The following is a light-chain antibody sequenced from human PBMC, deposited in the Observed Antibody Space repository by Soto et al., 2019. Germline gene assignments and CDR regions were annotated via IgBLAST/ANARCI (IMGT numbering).Light chain of an antibody. J-gene: IGKJ1*01. Sequence: IQMTQSPSTLSASVGDRVTITCRASQSVIDWLAWYQQKPGKAPKLLIYDASTLQSGVPSRFSGSGSGTKFTLTISSLQPDDFATYYCQRYNSYSPKFGQGTKVDIK. CDR1: QSVIDW. CDR3: QRYNSYSPK. V-gene: IGKV1-5*01. CDR2: DAS.